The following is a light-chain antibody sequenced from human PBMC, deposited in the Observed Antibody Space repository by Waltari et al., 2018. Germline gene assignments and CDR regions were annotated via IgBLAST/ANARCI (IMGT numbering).Light chain of an antibody. CDR3: CSYAGP. J-gene: IGLJ2*01. CDR2: DVT. CDR1: SSDVGGYNY. Sequence: QSALTQPRSVSGSPGQSVAISCTGTSSDVGGYNYVPWYQQHPRKAPKLMIYDVTKRPSGVPDRFSGSKSGNTASLTISGLQADDEADYYCCSYAGPFGGGTKLTVL. V-gene: IGLV2-11*01.